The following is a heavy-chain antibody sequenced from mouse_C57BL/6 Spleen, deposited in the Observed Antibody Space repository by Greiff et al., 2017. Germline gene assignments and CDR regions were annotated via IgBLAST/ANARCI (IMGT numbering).Heavy chain of an antibody. J-gene: IGHJ2*01. Sequence: VQLQQPGTELVKPGASVKLSCKASGYTFTSYWMHWVKQRPGQGLEWIGNINPSNGGTNYNEKFKSKATLTVDKSSSTAYMQLKSLTSEDSAVYYCARGEIYYGNSDYWGQGTTLTVSS. D-gene: IGHD2-1*01. CDR2: INPSNGGT. V-gene: IGHV1-53*01. CDR1: GYTFTSYW. CDR3: ARGEIYYGNSDY.